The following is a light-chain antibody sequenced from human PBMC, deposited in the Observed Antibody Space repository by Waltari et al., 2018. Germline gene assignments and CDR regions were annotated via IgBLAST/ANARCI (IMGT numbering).Light chain of an antibody. CDR3: HQRSNLPIT. Sequence: DIVLTQSPATLSLSPGERATLSCRASQRVGTYLVWYQQKPGQAPSLVIYDASNRATGIPARFSGSGSGTDFTLTISSLEPEDFAVYYCHQRSNLPITFGQGTRLEIK. J-gene: IGKJ5*01. CDR1: QRVGTY. CDR2: DAS. V-gene: IGKV3-11*01.